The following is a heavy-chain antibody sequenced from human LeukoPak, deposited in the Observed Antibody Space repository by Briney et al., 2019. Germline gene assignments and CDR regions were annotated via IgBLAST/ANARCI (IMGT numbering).Heavy chain of an antibody. D-gene: IGHD3-22*01. CDR3: ARRRTVAYYYDSGGRGHWFDP. CDR1: GGSFSGYY. CDR2: INHSGST. V-gene: IGHV4-34*01. J-gene: IGHJ5*02. Sequence: SETLSLTCAVYGGSFSGYYWSWIRQPPGKGLEWIGEINHSGSTNYNPSLKSRVTISVDTSKNQFSLKLSSVTAADTAVYYCARRRTVAYYYDSGGRGHWFDPRGQGTLVTVSS.